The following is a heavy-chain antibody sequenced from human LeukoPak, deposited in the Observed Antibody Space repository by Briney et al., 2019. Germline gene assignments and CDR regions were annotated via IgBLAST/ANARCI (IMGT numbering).Heavy chain of an antibody. CDR2: INPNSGGT. V-gene: IGHV1-2*02. Sequence: GASVKVSCKASGYTFTGYYMHWVRQAPEQGLEWMGWINPNSGGTNYAQKFQGRVTMTRDTSISTAYMELSRLRSDDTAVYYCARTPPYGGNSGGLDPWGQGTLVTVSS. J-gene: IGHJ5*02. CDR3: ARTPPYGGNSGGLDP. CDR1: GYTFTGYY. D-gene: IGHD4-23*01.